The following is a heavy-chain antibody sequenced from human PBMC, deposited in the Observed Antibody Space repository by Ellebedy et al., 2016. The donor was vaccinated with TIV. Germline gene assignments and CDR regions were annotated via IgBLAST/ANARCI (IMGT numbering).Heavy chain of an antibody. Sequence: AASVKVSCKASGYTFSTYGITWVRQAPGQGLEWMGWISAYSGNTNYTQSLRDRVTMTRDTSTRTAYMELRSLTSDDTAVYYCARDGFDIWGQGTMVTVSS. CDR1: GYTFSTYG. J-gene: IGHJ3*02. CDR3: ARDGFDI. CDR2: ISAYSGNT. V-gene: IGHV1-18*04.